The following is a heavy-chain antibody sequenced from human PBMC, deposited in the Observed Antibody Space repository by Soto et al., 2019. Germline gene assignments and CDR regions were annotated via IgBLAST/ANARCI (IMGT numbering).Heavy chain of an antibody. D-gene: IGHD2-15*01. CDR3: ARHFVVVVAATPGTFDI. CDR2: IYYSGST. J-gene: IGHJ3*02. CDR1: GGSISSSSYY. V-gene: IGHV4-39*01. Sequence: QLQLQESGPGLVKPSETLSLTCTVSGGSISSSSYYWGWIRQPPGKGLEWIGSIYYSGSTYYNPSLKSRVTISVDTSKNQFSLKLSSVTAADTAVYYCARHFVVVVAATPGTFDIWGQGTMVTVSS.